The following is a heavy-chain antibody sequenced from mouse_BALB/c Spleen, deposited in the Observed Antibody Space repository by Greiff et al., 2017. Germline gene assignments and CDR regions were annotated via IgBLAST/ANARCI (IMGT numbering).Heavy chain of an antibody. CDR3: AALSGTGYFDY. CDR1: GFTFSSYT. Sequence: EVQLVESGGGLVQPGGSLKLSCAASGFTFSSYTMSWVRQTPEKRLEWVAYISNGGGSTYYPDTVKGRFTISRDNAKNTLYLQLSSLKSEDTAMYYCAALSGTGYFDYWGQGTTLTVSS. CDR2: ISNGGGST. D-gene: IGHD4-1*01. J-gene: IGHJ2*01. V-gene: IGHV5-12-2*01.